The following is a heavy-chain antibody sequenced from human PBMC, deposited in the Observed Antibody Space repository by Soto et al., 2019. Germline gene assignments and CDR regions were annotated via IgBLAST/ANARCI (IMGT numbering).Heavy chain of an antibody. CDR2: IIPIFGPA. Sequence: QVQLVQSGAEVKKPGSSVKVSCKASGGTFSSSALSWVRQAPGQGLEWVGGIIPIFGPANYAQKFQGRVTITADESTNTTYMELSSLKSEDTAVYYCARRPLKYSGDYWGQGTLVTVSS. CDR1: GGTFSSSA. J-gene: IGHJ4*02. V-gene: IGHV1-69*12. D-gene: IGHD1-26*01. CDR3: ARRPLKYSGDY.